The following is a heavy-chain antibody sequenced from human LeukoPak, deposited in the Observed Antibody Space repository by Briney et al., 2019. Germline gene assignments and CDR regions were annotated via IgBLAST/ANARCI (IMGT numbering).Heavy chain of an antibody. J-gene: IGHJ5*02. D-gene: IGHD2-15*01. CDR2: IRYDGSNK. CDR1: GFTFSTYG. Sequence: GGSLRLSCAASGFTFSTYGMHWVRQAPGKGLERVAFIRYDGSNKDYVDSVKGRFTISRDNSKNTLYLQMNSLRAEDTAVYYCAKGPVGYCGGGSCYHWFDPWGQGTLVTVSS. V-gene: IGHV3-30*02. CDR3: AKGPVGYCGGGSCYHWFDP.